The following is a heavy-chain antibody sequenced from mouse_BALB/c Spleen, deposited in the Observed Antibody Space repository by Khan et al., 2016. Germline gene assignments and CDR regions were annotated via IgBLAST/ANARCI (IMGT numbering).Heavy chain of an antibody. CDR2: IDPSDSET. V-gene: IGHV1-61*01. D-gene: IGHD2-14*01. CDR3: ARGVRRRSYYVDY. J-gene: IGHJ2*01. Sequence: QVQLQQPGAELVRPGASVKLSCKASGYTFTSYWLNWVKQRPGQGLDWIGMIDPSDSETHYNQMFKDKATLTVDKSSSTAYMQLSSLTSEDSAVXYGARGVRRRSYYVDYGGQGTTLTVAS. CDR1: GYTFTSYW.